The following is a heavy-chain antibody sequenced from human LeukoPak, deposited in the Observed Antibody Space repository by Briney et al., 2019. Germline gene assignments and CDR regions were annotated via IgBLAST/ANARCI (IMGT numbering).Heavy chain of an antibody. V-gene: IGHV3-7*01. J-gene: IGHJ4*02. CDR1: GFAYSDFW. CDR2: IRHDGNAK. Sequence: GGSLRLSCAASGFAYSDFWMSWVRQAPGKGLEWVANIRHDGNAKNYVPSVRGRFTISRDNAKNSLYLQMNSLTVEDTAVYYCATSHDSAGNDWGQGTLVTVSS. D-gene: IGHD2-15*01. CDR3: ATSHDSAGND.